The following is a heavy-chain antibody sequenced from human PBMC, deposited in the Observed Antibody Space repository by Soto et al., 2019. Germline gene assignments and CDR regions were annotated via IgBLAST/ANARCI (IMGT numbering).Heavy chain of an antibody. V-gene: IGHV5-10-1*01. D-gene: IGHD3-3*01. J-gene: IGHJ3*02. CDR2: IDPSDSYT. CDR1: GYSFTSYW. Sequence: PGESLKISCKGSGYSFTSYWISWVRQMPGKGLEWMGRIDPSDSYTNYSPSFQGHVTISADKSISTAYLQWSSLKASDTAMYYCARRDFWGGYYPSLGLNAFDIWGRGTMVTVSS. CDR3: ARRDFWGGYYPSLGLNAFDI.